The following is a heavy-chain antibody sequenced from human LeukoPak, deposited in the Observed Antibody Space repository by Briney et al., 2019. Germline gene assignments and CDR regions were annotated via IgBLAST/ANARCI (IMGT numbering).Heavy chain of an antibody. CDR3: AKEEMPHAFDL. CDR1: GFSFRIYA. Sequence: GGSLRLSCAASGFSFRIYAMNCVRQAPGGGLEWVAVISGPGPSTVYADSVKGRFTISRDNSKNTLFLQLDSLRVEDTAIYYCAKEEMPHAFDLWGQGTMVTVSS. J-gene: IGHJ3*01. V-gene: IGHV3-23*01. CDR2: ISGPGPST. D-gene: IGHD5-24*01.